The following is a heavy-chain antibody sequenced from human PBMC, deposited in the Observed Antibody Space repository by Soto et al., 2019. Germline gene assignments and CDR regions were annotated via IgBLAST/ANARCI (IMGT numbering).Heavy chain of an antibody. CDR2: IRDRTNAYAT. Sequence: EVQLVESGGGLVQPGGSLRLSCAASGFSISGSGIHWVRQASGKGLEWVARIRDRTNAYATGYSASVQGRFTVSRDDSENTAFLQMNSLSTEATAVYYCTRVDAPGDCAFDIWGQGQWSPSLQ. CDR1: GFSISGSG. D-gene: IGHD2-21*01. J-gene: IGHJ3*02. CDR3: TRVDAPGDCAFDI. V-gene: IGHV3-73*01.